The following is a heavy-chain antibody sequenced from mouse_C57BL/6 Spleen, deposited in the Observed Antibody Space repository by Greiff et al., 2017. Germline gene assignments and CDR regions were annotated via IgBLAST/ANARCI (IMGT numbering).Heavy chain of an antibody. Sequence: VQLQQSGTVLARPGASVKMSCKTSGYTFTSYWMHWVKQRPGQGLEWIGAIYPGNSDTSYNQKFKGKAKLTAVTSASTAYMELSSLTNEASAVYYCTTNYYGSSYGYFDVWGTVTTVTVSS. V-gene: IGHV1-5*01. CDR3: TTNYYGSSYGYFDV. CDR2: IYPGNSDT. J-gene: IGHJ1*03. CDR1: GYTFTSYW. D-gene: IGHD1-1*01.